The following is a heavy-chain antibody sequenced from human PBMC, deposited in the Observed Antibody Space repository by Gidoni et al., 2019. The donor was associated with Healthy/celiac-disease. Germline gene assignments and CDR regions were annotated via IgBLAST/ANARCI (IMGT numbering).Heavy chain of an antibody. V-gene: IGHV3-23*01. Sequence: EVQLLESGGGLVQPGGSLRLSCAASGFTFTSHAMSWVRQAPGKGLEGCSSIRGSWGSAYYADSVKGRCNISRDKYKKTLYMKRNSRRAEETDVYYGAKDWDLAGIVGAVREGYFDYWGQGTLVTVSS. D-gene: IGHD1-26*01. CDR1: GFTFTSHA. CDR3: AKDWDLAGIVGAVREGYFDY. J-gene: IGHJ4*02. CDR2: IRGSWGSA.